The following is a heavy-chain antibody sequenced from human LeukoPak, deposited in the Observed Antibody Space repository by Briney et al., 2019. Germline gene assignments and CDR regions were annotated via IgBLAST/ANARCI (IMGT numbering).Heavy chain of an antibody. V-gene: IGHV4-34*01. Sequence: SETLSLTCAVYGGSFSGYYWSWIRQPPGKGLEWIGEINHSGSTNYNPSLKSRVTISVDTSKNQFSLKLSSVTAADTAVYYCARSPLALGNAFDIWGQGIMVTVSS. D-gene: IGHD1-1*01. J-gene: IGHJ3*02. CDR3: ARSPLALGNAFDI. CDR2: INHSGST. CDR1: GGSFSGYY.